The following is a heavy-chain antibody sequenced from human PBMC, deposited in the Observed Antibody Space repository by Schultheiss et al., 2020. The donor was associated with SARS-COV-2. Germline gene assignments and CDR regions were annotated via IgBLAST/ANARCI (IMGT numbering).Heavy chain of an antibody. D-gene: IGHD3-22*01. J-gene: IGHJ4*02. V-gene: IGHV3-30*12. CDR2: ISYDGSNK. CDR3: AKTSLTYDSSAYYLD. CDR1: GFTFSSYG. Sequence: GGSLRLSCAASGFTFSSYGMHWVRQAPGKGLEWVAVISYDGSNKYYADSVKGRFTISRDNSKNTLYLQMNSLRAEDTAVYYCAKTSLTYDSSAYYLDWGQGTLVTVSS.